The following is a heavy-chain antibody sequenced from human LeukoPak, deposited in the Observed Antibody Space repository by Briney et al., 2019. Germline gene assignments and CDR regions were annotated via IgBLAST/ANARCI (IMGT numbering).Heavy chain of an antibody. CDR1: GFTFSSYG. CDR3: AKSYGSGSALSEIDY. D-gene: IGHD3-10*01. CDR2: ISGSGGST. J-gene: IGHJ4*02. V-gene: IGHV3-23*01. Sequence: GGSLRLSCAASGFTFSSYGMSWVRQAPGKGLEWVSAISGSGGSTYYADSVKGRFTISRDNSKNTLYLQMNSLRAEDTAVYYCAKSYGSGSALSEIDYWGQGTLVTVSS.